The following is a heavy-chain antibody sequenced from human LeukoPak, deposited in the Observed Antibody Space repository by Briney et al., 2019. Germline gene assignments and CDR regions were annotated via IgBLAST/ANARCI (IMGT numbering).Heavy chain of an antibody. CDR3: ARSGYYDFWSGYRTNVVCWYFDL. Sequence: ASVKVSCEASGYTFTSYGISWVRQAPGQGLEWMGWISAYNGNTNYAQKLQGRVTMTTDTSTSTAYMELRSLRSDDTAVYYCARSGYYDFWSGYRTNVVCWYFDLWGRGTLVTVSS. J-gene: IGHJ2*01. D-gene: IGHD3-3*01. CDR1: GYTFTSYG. CDR2: ISAYNGNT. V-gene: IGHV1-18*01.